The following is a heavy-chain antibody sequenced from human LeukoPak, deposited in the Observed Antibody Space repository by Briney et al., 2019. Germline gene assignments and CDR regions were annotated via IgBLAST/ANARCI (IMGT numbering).Heavy chain of an antibody. V-gene: IGHV3-30*02. J-gene: IGHJ4*02. D-gene: IGHD3-3*01. CDR3: AKDPDFWSGYVSYYFDY. Sequence: PGGSLRLSCAASGFTFSSYGMHWVRQAPGKGLEWVAFIRYDGSNKYYADSVKGRFTISRDNSKNTLYLQMNSLRAEDTAVYYCAKDPDFWSGYVSYYFDYWGQGTLVAVSS. CDR1: GFTFSSYG. CDR2: IRYDGSNK.